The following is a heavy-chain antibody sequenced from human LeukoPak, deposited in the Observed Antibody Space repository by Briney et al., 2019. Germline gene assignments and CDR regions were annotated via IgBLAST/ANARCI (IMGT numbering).Heavy chain of an antibody. CDR1: GFTFSSYW. Sequence: GGSLRLSCAASGFTFSSYWMSWVRQAPGKGLEWVANIKQDGSEKYYVDSVKGRFTISRDNAKNSLYLQMNSLRAEDTAVYYCARDHGGSGWPRGAFDIWGQGTMVTVSS. J-gene: IGHJ3*02. CDR2: IKQDGSEK. V-gene: IGHV3-7*01. CDR3: ARDHGGSGWPRGAFDI. D-gene: IGHD6-19*01.